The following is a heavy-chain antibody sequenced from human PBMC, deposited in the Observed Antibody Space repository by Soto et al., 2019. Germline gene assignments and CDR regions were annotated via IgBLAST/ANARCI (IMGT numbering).Heavy chain of an antibody. V-gene: IGHV4-31*03. D-gene: IGHD3-10*01. CDR2: IYYSGST. CDR3: ARTLVQGVIITLDAFDI. Sequence: SETLSLTCTVSGGSISSGGYYWSWIRQHPGKGLEWIGYIYYSGSTYYNPSLRSRVTISVDTSKNQFSLKLSSVTAADTAVYYCARTLVQGVIITLDAFDIWGQGKMVTVSS. CDR1: GGSISSGGYY. J-gene: IGHJ3*02.